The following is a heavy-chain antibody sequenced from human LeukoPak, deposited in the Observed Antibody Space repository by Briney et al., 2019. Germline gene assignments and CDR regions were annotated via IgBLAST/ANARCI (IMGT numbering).Heavy chain of an antibody. CDR3: ARLVGGSFSSVDY. Sequence: GESLKISCKGSGYSFTSYWIGWLRQMPGTGLEWMGIIYPGDSETIYSPSFQGQVAFSSDKSISTAYLQWSSLKASDTAMYYCARLVGGSFSSVDYWGQGTLVTVSS. V-gene: IGHV5-51*01. CDR2: IYPGDSET. J-gene: IGHJ4*02. D-gene: IGHD1-26*01. CDR1: GYSFTSYW.